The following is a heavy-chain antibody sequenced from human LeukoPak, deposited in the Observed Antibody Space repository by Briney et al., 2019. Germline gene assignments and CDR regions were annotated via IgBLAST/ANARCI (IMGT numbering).Heavy chain of an antibody. CDR2: IYYSGST. CDR3: ARLEGEDSSGYYYDSTDYYFDY. V-gene: IGHV4-30-4*01. J-gene: IGHJ4*02. D-gene: IGHD3-22*01. Sequence: SETLSLTCTVSGGSISSGDYYWSWIRQPPGKGLEWIGYIYYSGSTYYNPSLKSRVTISVDTSKNQFSLKLSSVTAADTAVYYCARLEGEDSSGYYYDSTDYYFDYWGQGTLVTVSS. CDR1: GGSISSGDYY.